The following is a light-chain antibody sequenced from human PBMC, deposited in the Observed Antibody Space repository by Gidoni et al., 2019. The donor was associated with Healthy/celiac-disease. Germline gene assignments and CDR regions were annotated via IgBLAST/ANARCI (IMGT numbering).Light chain of an antibody. CDR1: QSVSSN. CDR2: GAS. J-gene: IGKJ2*01. V-gene: IGKV3-15*01. CDR3: QQYNNWPPGENT. Sequence: DIVMTPSPATLSVSPGERATLSCRASQSVSSNLAWYQQKPGHAPRLLIYGASTRATCIPARFSGSGSGTEFTLTISSLQSEDFAVYYCQQYNNWPPGENTFGQGTKLEIK.